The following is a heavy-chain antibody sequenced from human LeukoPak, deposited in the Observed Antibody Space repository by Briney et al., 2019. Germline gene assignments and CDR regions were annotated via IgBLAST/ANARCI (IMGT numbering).Heavy chain of an antibody. CDR3: ARTVVVTAEHAFDV. V-gene: IGHV1-69*05. Sequence: ASVKVSFKASGGTFSSYTINWVRQAPGQGLEWMGVIIPIFGTANYAQKFQGRVTITKDKSTSTTYMELSSLRSEDTAVYYCARTVVVTAEHAFDVWGQGTMVTVSS. J-gene: IGHJ3*01. D-gene: IGHD2-21*02. CDR2: IIPIFGTA. CDR1: GGTFSSYT.